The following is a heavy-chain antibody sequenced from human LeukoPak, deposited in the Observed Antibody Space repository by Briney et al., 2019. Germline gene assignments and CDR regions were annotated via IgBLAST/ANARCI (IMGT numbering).Heavy chain of an antibody. CDR3: AKDVLGSLWFGEWLYGMDV. CDR1: GFTFSDHY. J-gene: IGHJ6*04. CDR2: ISYDGSNK. Sequence: GGSLRLSCAASGFTFSDHYMDWVRQAPGKGLEWVAVISYDGSNKYYADSVKGRFTISRDNSKNTLYLQMNSLRAEDTAVYYCAKDVLGSLWFGEWLYGMDVWGKGTTVTVSS. D-gene: IGHD3-10*01. V-gene: IGHV3-30*18.